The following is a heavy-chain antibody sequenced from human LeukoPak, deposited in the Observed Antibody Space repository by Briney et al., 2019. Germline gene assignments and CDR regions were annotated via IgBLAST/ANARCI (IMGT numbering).Heavy chain of an antibody. CDR2: ISGSGGST. D-gene: IGHD3-22*01. V-gene: IGHV3-23*01. CDR1: GFTFSSYA. J-gene: IGHJ4*02. CDR3: AKVRYDSSGYQSPYFDY. Sequence: PGGSLRLSCAASGFTFSSYAMSWVRQAPGKGLEWVSVISGSGGSTYYADSVKGRFTISRDNSKNTPYLQMNSLRAEDTAVYYCAKVRYDSSGYQSPYFDYWGQGILVTVSS.